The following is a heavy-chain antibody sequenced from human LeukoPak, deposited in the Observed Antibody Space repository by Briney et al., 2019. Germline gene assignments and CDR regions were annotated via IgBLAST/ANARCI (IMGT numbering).Heavy chain of an antibody. J-gene: IGHJ3*02. D-gene: IGHD1-26*01. V-gene: IGHV3-74*01. Sequence: PGGSLRLSCAASGFTFSSYWMHWVRQAPGKGLVWVSRINSDGSSTSYADSVKGRFTISRDNAKNTLYLQMNSLRAEDTAVYYCATSIVGATTGAFDIWGQGTMVTVSS. CDR3: ATSIVGATTGAFDI. CDR1: GFTFSSYW. CDR2: INSDGSST.